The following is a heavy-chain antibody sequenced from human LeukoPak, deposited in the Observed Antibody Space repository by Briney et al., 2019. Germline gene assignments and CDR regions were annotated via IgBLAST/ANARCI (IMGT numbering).Heavy chain of an antibody. D-gene: IGHD2-2*02. V-gene: IGHV4-61*01. Sequence: SETLSLTCTVSGGSVSSGSYYWSWIRQPPGKGLEWIGEINHSGSTNYNPSLKSRVTISVDTSKNQFSLKLSSVTAADTAVYYCARGPVAYCSSTSCYTLETYYYYGMDVWGKGTTVTVSS. CDR2: INHSGST. CDR1: GGSVSSGSYY. J-gene: IGHJ6*04. CDR3: ARGPVAYCSSTSCYTLETYYYYGMDV.